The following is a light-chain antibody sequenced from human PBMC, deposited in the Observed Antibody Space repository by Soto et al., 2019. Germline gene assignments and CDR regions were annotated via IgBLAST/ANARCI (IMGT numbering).Light chain of an antibody. CDR1: QSVSSR. Sequence: DIPMTQSPSTLSTSLGDRVTITCRASQSVSSRLAWYQQKPGKAPKLLISDASSLKSGIPSRFSGGGSGTEFTLTISGLQPDDFATYYCQQYKSFSYTFGQGTKLEIK. CDR3: QQYKSFSYT. J-gene: IGKJ2*01. V-gene: IGKV1-5*01. CDR2: DAS.